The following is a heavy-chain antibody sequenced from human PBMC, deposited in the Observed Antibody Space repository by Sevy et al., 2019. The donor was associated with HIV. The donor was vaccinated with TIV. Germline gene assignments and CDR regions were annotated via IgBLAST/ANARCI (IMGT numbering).Heavy chain of an antibody. V-gene: IGHV3-15*01. CDR1: GFTFNKAW. D-gene: IGHD2-21*01. CDR2: IKSKISGGTT. J-gene: IGHJ6*02. Sequence: GGCLRLSCAASGFTFNKAWMSWVRQAPGKGPEWVARIKSKISGGTTDYAAPVKGRFSISRDDSKQTLFLHMDRLQSEDTGGDNCTTDLDSGNLPGGMDAWGQGTTVTVSS. CDR3: TTDLDSGNLPGGMDA.